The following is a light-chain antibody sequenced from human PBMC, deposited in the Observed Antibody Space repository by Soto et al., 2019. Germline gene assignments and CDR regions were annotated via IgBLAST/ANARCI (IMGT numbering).Light chain of an antibody. CDR1: SSNIGSNY. V-gene: IGLV1-47*01. CDR2: RNN. CDR3: AAWDESLSGLYV. J-gene: IGLJ1*01. Sequence: QSVLTQPPSASGTPGQRVTISCSGSSSNIGSNYVCWYQQLPGTAPKLLIYRNNQRPSGVPDRFSGSKSGTSASLAISGLRSEDEADYYCAAWDESLSGLYVFGTGTKVTVL.